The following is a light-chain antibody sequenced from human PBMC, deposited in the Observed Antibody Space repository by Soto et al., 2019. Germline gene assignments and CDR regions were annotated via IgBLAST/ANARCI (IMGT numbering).Light chain of an antibody. V-gene: IGKV3-15*01. CDR1: QSVSSN. J-gene: IGKJ1*01. CDR2: GAS. CDR3: QQYNNWPPWT. Sequence: EIVMTQSPATLSVSPGERATLSCRASQSVSSNLAWYQQKPGQAPRLLIYGASTRAIGIPARFSGSGSGTAFTLTISSLQSEDFAVYYCQQYNNWPPWTFGQGTKVEIK.